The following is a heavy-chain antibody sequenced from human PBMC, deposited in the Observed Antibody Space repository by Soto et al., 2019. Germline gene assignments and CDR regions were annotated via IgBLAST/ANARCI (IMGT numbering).Heavy chain of an antibody. Sequence: GGSLRLSCAASGFTFSSYWMSWVRQAPGKGLEWVANIKQDGSEKYYVDSVKGRFTISRDNAKNSLYLQMNSLRAEDTAVYYCARDQVAFIAVAADAEYFQHWGQGTLVTVSS. CDR3: ARDQVAFIAVAADAEYFQH. V-gene: IGHV3-7*01. J-gene: IGHJ1*01. D-gene: IGHD6-19*01. CDR1: GFTFSSYW. CDR2: IKQDGSEK.